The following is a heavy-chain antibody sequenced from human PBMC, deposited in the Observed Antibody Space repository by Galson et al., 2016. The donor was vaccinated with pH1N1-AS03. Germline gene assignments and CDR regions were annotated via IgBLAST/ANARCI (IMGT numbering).Heavy chain of an antibody. CDR1: GDSFTGYW. CDR3: ASYGSGSSPFDY. V-gene: IGHV5-10-1*01. Sequence: QSGAEVKKPGESLGISCKASGDSFTGYWINWVRQMPGKGLEWMGRIDLSDSYTNYSPSFQGHVTISADKSIATAYLQWNSLKASDTAVYYCASYGSGSSPFDYWGQGTLVTVSS. D-gene: IGHD3-10*01. J-gene: IGHJ4*02. CDR2: IDLSDSYT.